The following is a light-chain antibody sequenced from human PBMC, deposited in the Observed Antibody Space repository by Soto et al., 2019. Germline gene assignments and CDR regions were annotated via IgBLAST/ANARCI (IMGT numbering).Light chain of an antibody. Sequence: SYELTQPPSVSVAPGQTARLTCGGNNIGARSVHWYHQRPGQAPVLVVYDGSVRPSGIPGRFSGSNSGSTATLTIKWVEAGDEGDYYCQVRDSRSDQEIFGGGTKLTVL. V-gene: IGLV3-21*02. CDR2: DGS. CDR1: NIGARS. J-gene: IGLJ2*01. CDR3: QVRDSRSDQEI.